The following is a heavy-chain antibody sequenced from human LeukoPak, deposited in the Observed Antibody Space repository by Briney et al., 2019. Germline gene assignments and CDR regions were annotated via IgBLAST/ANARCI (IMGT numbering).Heavy chain of an antibody. V-gene: IGHV3-15*01. CDR2: IKSKTDGGTT. Sequence: GGSLRLSCAASGFTFSNAWMSWVRQAPGKGLEWVGRIKSKTDGGTTDYAAPVKGRFTISRDDSKNTLYLQMNSLKTEDTAVYYCTTASRIYCYYGMDVWGQGTTVTVSS. CDR1: GFTFSNAW. CDR3: TTASRIYCYYGMDV. J-gene: IGHJ6*02. D-gene: IGHD6-13*01.